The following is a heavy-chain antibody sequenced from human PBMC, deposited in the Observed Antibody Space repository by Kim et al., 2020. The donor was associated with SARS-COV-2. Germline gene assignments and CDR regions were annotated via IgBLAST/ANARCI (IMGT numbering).Heavy chain of an antibody. CDR2: RGRT. CDR3: ARNNALDI. V-gene: IGHV4-59*01. Sequence: RGRTNYTPSLKSRVTISLDTSKNQFSLKLNSVTAADTAVYYCARNNALDIWGQGTMVTVSS. J-gene: IGHJ3*02.